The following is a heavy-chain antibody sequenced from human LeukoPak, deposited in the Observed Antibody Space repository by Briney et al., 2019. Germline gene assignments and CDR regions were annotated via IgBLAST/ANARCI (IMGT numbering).Heavy chain of an antibody. CDR3: ATKTSSSWYLGY. CDR2: ISSSSSTI. D-gene: IGHD6-13*01. V-gene: IGHV3-48*03. CDR1: GFTFSSFE. J-gene: IGHJ4*02. Sequence: GGSLRLSCAASGFTFSSFEMNWVRQAPGKGLEWLSYISSSSSTIYYADSVKGRFTISRDNAKNSLYLQMNSLRADDTAVYYCATKTSSSWYLGYWGQGTLVTVSS.